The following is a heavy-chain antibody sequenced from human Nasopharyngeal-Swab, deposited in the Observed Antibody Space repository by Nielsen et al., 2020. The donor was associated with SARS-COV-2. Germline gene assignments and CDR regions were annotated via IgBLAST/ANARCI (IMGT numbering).Heavy chain of an antibody. V-gene: IGHV5-51*01. J-gene: IGHJ6*02. CDR2: IYPGDSDT. Sequence: GESLKISCKGSGYSFTSYWIGWVRQMPGKGLGWMGIIYPGDSDTRYSPSFQGQVTISADKSISTAYLQWSSLKASDTAMYYCARRGSGSHGYYYGTDVWGQGTTVTVSS. D-gene: IGHD1-26*01. CDR3: ARRGSGSHGYYYGTDV. CDR1: GYSFTSYW.